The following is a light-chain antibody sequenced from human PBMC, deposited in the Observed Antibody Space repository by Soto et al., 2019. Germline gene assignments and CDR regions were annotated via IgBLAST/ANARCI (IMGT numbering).Light chain of an antibody. Sequence: QSALTQPPSVSGSLGQSITISCTGTSRDIAGYNYISWYQQLPGTAPQLMIYQDTLPPSGLSNRFCGSKSGNTSSLTISGLQAEDEAYYYCTSFSSSTSFYVFGTGTKVTVL. CDR2: QDT. CDR3: TSFSSSTSFYV. V-gene: IGLV2-14*01. J-gene: IGLJ1*01. CDR1: SRDIAGYNY.